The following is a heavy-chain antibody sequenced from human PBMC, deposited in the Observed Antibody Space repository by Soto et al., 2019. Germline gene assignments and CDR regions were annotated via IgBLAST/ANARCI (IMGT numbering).Heavy chain of an antibody. J-gene: IGHJ4*02. Sequence: QITLKESGPTLVKPTQTLTLTCSFSGFSLSTRGVGVGWIRHPPGKALEWLALIYWDDDRRSSPSLKSRLTITKDTSKNQVVLTMTNMDPVDTATYYCARSLWFGELLWGQGTLVTVSS. CDR2: IYWDDDR. CDR1: GFSLSTRGVG. D-gene: IGHD3-10*01. V-gene: IGHV2-5*02. CDR3: ARSLWFGELL.